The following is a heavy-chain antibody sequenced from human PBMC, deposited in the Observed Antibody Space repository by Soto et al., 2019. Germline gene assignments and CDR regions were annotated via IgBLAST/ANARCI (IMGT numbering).Heavy chain of an antibody. D-gene: IGHD3-9*01. CDR2: ISSDGDIT. Sequence: HGGSLRLSCSASGFTFSEYSMHWVRHAPGKGLQYVSTISSDGDITYYADSVKGRFTISRDNSKNTLYLQKNSLRHEDTAVYYCLKVSMFDDILTGNCYTNFFGTWGKGSMFTVSS. CDR1: GFTFSEYS. V-gene: IGHV3-64D*06. CDR3: LKVSMFDDILTGNCYTNFFGT. J-gene: IGHJ5*02.